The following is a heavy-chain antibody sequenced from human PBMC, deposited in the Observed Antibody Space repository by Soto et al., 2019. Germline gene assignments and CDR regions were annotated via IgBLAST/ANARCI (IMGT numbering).Heavy chain of an antibody. J-gene: IGHJ6*02. V-gene: IGHV3-73*01. Sequence: GGSLRLSCAVSGFIFSGSAIHWVRQASGKGLEWVGRIRSRANNFATSSAASVKGRFTFSRDDSKNTAYLQMNTLKPEDTAVYYCARGQGAAIGDYYFHGMDVWGQGTTVTVSS. CDR1: GFIFSGSA. D-gene: IGHD2-2*02. CDR3: ARGQGAAIGDYYFHGMDV. CDR2: IRSRANNFAT.